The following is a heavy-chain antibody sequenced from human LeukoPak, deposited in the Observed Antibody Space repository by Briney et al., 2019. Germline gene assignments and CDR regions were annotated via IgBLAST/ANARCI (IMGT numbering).Heavy chain of an antibody. V-gene: IGHV3-11*04. Sequence: PGGSLRLSCAASGFTFSDYYMSWIRQAPGKGLKWVSYISSSGSTIYYADSVKGRFTISRDNAKNSLYLQMNSLRAEDTAVYYCARPYSSKGYYFDYWGQGTLVTVSS. CDR1: GFTFSDYY. J-gene: IGHJ4*02. CDR3: ARPYSSKGYYFDY. CDR2: ISSSGSTI. D-gene: IGHD6-13*01.